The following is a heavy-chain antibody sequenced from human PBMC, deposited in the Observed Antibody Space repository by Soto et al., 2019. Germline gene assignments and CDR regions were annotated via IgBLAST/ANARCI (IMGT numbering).Heavy chain of an antibody. V-gene: IGHV1-3*01. J-gene: IGHJ4*02. CDR3: ATKHTFGDYEY. Sequence: QVQLVQSGAEVKKPGASVKVSCKASGYTFTTHKMHWVRQAPGQGLDWMGWINVGNGDTKYSQKFQGRVTITRDTSASTGDMELSSLRSEDTAVYYCATKHTFGDYEYWGQGTLVTVSS. CDR2: INVGNGDT. CDR1: GYTFTTHK. D-gene: IGHD4-17*01.